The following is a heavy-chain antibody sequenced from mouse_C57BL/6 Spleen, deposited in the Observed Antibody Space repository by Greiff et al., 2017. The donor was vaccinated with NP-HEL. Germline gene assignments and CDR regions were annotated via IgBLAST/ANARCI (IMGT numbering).Heavy chain of an antibody. D-gene: IGHD1-1*01. V-gene: IGHV1-15*01. J-gene: IGHJ4*01. CDR2: IDPETGGT. CDR1: GYTFTDYE. Sequence: QVQLKESGAELVRPGASVTLSCKASGYTFTDYEMHWVKQTPVHGLEWIGAIDPETGGTAYNQKFKGKAILTADKSSSTAYMELRSLTSEDSAVYYCTRWDYGSSYDYAMDYWGQGTSVTVSS. CDR3: TRWDYGSSYDYAMDY.